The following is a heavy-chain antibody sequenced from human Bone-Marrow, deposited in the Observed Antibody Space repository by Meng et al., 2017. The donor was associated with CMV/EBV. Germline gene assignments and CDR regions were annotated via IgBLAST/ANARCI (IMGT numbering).Heavy chain of an antibody. J-gene: IGHJ4*02. CDR2: IKQDGSEK. V-gene: IGHV3-7*01. Sequence: GGSLRLSCEASGFTLSSYWMSWVRQAPGKGLEWVANIKQDGSEKYYVDSVKGRFAISRDNAKDSLYLQMNSLRAEDTALDYCARDQGQLWYGLCYFDYWGQGTLVTVSS. D-gene: IGHD5-18*01. CDR3: ARDQGQLWYGLCYFDY. CDR1: GFTLSSYW.